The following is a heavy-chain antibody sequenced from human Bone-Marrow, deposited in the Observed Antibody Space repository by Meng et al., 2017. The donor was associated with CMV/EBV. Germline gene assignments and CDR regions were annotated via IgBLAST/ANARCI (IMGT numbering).Heavy chain of an antibody. V-gene: IGHV3-30*02. J-gene: IGHJ6*02. D-gene: IGHD2-2*02. Sequence: GESLKISCAASGFTFSSHGMHWVRQAPGKGLEWVAFIRYDGSNKYYADSVKGRFTISRDNSKNTLYLQMNSLRAEDTAVYYCAKDGPRCSSTSCYRRIYDYYYGMDVWGQGTTVTVSS. CDR1: GFTFSSHG. CDR2: IRYDGSNK. CDR3: AKDGPRCSSTSCYRRIYDYYYGMDV.